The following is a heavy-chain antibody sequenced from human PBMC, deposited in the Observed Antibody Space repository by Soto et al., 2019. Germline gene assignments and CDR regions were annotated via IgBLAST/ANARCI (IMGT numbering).Heavy chain of an antibody. CDR3: ARGDIVVVVADTNAFAI. Sequence: QVQLQQWGAGLLKPSETLSLTCAVYGGSFSGYYWSWIRQPPGKGLEWIGEINHSGSTNYHPSLNRRVTISVDTSKNQFALKLSSVTAADTAVYYCARGDIVVVVADTNAFAIWGKGTMVTVSS. CDR1: GGSFSGYY. J-gene: IGHJ3*02. CDR2: INHSGST. V-gene: IGHV4-34*01. D-gene: IGHD2-15*01.